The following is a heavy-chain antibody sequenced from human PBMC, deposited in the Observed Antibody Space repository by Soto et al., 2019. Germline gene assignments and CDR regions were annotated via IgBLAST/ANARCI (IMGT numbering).Heavy chain of an antibody. J-gene: IGHJ6*02. D-gene: IGHD3-3*01. V-gene: IGHV1-3*01. Sequence: ASVKVSCKASGYTFTSDAMHWVRQAPGQRLEWMGWINAGNGNTKYSQKFQGRVAITRDTSASTAYMELSSLRSEDTAVYYCARLVGYYAPLDVWGQGTTVTVSS. CDR2: INAGNGNT. CDR3: ARLVGYYAPLDV. CDR1: GYTFTSDA.